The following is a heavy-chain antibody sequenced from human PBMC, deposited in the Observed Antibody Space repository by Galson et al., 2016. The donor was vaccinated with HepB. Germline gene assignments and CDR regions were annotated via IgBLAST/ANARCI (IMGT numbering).Heavy chain of an antibody. Sequence: LSLTCTVSGGSISSYYWNWIRQPPGTGLEWIGYIYYSGSTNYNPSLKSRVTISVDTSGNQSSLNLRSVTAADTAVYYCSSPIHLWALEYWGQGTLVTVSS. V-gene: IGHV4-59*01. D-gene: IGHD5-18*01. CDR1: GGSISSYY. CDR3: SSPIHLWALEY. CDR2: IYYSGST. J-gene: IGHJ4*02.